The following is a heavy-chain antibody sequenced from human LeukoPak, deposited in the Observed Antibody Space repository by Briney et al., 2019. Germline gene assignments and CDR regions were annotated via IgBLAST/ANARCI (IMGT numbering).Heavy chain of an antibody. J-gene: IGHJ3*02. Sequence: ASVKVSCKPSGYTFTGYYMHWVRQAPGQGLEWMGWINPSSGGTNYPQKFQGRVTMTRDTSISTAYMELSSLRSDDTAVYYCARDFVKTDMGYVGFGSAFDIWGQGTMVTVSS. CDR1: GYTFTGYY. D-gene: IGHD5-18*01. CDR3: ARDFVKTDMGYVGFGSAFDI. V-gene: IGHV1-2*02. CDR2: INPSSGGT.